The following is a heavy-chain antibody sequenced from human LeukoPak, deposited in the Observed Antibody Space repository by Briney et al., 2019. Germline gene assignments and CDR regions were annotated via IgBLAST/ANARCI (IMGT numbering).Heavy chain of an antibody. CDR1: GGSFSGYY. V-gene: IGHV4-34*01. CDR2: INHSGST. D-gene: IGHD6-13*01. J-gene: IGHJ4*02. Sequence: SETLSLTCAVYGGSFSGYYWSWIRQPPGKGLEWIGEINHSGSTNYNSSLKSRVTISVDTSKNQFSLKLSSVTAAGTAVYYCARQGRSSWFWNYWGQGTLVTVSS. CDR3: ARQGRSSWFWNY.